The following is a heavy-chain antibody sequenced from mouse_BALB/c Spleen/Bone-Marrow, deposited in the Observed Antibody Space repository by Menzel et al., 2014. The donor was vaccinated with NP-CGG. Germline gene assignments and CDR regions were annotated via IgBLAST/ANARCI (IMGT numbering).Heavy chain of an antibody. J-gene: IGHJ3*01. Sequence: QVQLKESAAELARPGASVKMSCKASGYTFTSYTMHWVKQRPGQGLEWIGYINPSSGYTEYNQKFKDKTTLTADKSSTTAYMQLSSLTSEDSAVYYCASYYAYWGQGTLVTVSA. CDR3: ASYYAY. V-gene: IGHV1-4*02. D-gene: IGHD1-1*01. CDR1: GYTFTSYT. CDR2: INPSSGYT.